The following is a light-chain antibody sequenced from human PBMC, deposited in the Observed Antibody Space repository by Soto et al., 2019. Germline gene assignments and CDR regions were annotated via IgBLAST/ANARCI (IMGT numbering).Light chain of an antibody. Sequence: DIQWTQFRATLAASVGYGVTSTGLASQSISSWLAWYQQKPGKVPKLLIYDASSLESGVPSRFSGGVCGTEFTLTLSCRQPDDIATYYCQQYDSYPWTFGQGTKVDIK. CDR1: QSISSW. CDR3: QQYDSYPWT. V-gene: IGKV1-5*01. J-gene: IGKJ1*01. CDR2: DAS.